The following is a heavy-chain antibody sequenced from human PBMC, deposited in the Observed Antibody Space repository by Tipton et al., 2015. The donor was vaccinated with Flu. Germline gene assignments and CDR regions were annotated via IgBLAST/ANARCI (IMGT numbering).Heavy chain of an antibody. D-gene: IGHD2-15*01. V-gene: IGHV4-30-4*01. CDR2: IFHSGTT. Sequence: GLVKPSQTLSLTCAVSGVSISSGGYYWSWIRQPPGKGLEWIGSIFHSGTTYYDLSLQSRVTISVDTSRNQFSLKMKSVTVADTAVYYCTRQVEAATRSSSWGQGTLVTVSS. CDR3: TRQVEAATRSSS. CDR1: GVSISSGGYY. J-gene: IGHJ4*02.